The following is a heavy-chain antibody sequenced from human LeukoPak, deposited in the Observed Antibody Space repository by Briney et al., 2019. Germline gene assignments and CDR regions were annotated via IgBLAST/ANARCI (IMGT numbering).Heavy chain of an antibody. CDR2: ISGSGGST. CDR1: GFTFSSYA. J-gene: IGHJ3*02. D-gene: IGHD1-26*01. V-gene: IGHV3-23*01. Sequence: GGSLRLSCAASGFTFSSYAMSWVRQAPGKGLEWVSAISGSGGSTYYADSVKGRFTISRDNSKNTLYLQMNSLRAEDTAVYYCARAVVVARPRDDAFDIWGQGKMVPVSS. CDR3: ARAVVVARPRDDAFDI.